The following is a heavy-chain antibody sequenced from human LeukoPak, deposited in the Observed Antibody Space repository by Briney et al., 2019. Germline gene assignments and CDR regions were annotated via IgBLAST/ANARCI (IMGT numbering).Heavy chain of an antibody. CDR2: IYYTGST. V-gene: IGHV4-39*01. J-gene: IGHJ4*02. D-gene: IGHD3-10*01. CDR3: ARGSGSSAGFDF. CDR1: VGSISSSSYY. Sequence: PSVTLSLTCTVSVGSISSSSYYGGGIRHPPGKGLEWIGSIYYTGSTYYNPSLKRRVTIPVDTSKHQFSLQLTSVTAADTAVYYCARGSGSSAGFDFWGQGTLVTVSS.